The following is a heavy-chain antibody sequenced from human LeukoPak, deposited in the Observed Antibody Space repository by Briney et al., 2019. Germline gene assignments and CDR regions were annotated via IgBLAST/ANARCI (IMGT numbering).Heavy chain of an antibody. J-gene: IGHJ6*04. CDR1: GGTFSSYT. V-gene: IGHV1-69*06. D-gene: IGHD2-15*01. CDR3: ASATLRCSGGSCYEMDV. Sequence: SVKVSCKASGGTFSSYTISWVRQAPGQGLEWMGGIIPLFGTPGYAQKFQDRLTITADKSTSTAYMELSSLRSEDTAVYYCASATLRCSGGSCYEMDVWGKGTTVTVSS. CDR2: IIPLFGTP.